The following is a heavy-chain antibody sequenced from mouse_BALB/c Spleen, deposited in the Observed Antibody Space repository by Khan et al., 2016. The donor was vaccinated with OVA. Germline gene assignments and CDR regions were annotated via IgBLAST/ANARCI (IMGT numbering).Heavy chain of an antibody. D-gene: IGHD1-1*01. J-gene: IGHJ3*01. CDR2: INTGGAYT. CDR3: ARLAYYYNSEGFAY. CDR1: GFTFSTYG. Sequence: EVKLVESGGDFVRPGGSLKLSCAASGFTFSTYGMSWVRQTPDKRLEWVATINTGGAYTYYPDNVKGRFTISRDNAKNTLYLQLSSLKSEDTAIDYCARLAYYYNSEGFAYWGQGTLVTVSA. V-gene: IGHV5-6*01.